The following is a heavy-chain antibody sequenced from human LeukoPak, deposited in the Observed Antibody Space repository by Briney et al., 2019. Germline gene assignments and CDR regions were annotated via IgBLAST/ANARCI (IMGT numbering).Heavy chain of an antibody. J-gene: IGHJ5*02. CDR3: ARGRRFLEWLFNWFDP. CDR1: GDSISGDY. V-gene: IGHV4-4*07. CDR2: VYTSGST. D-gene: IGHD3-3*01. Sequence: PSETLSLTCTVSGDSISGDYWSWIRQPAGKGLEWIGRVYTSGSTSFNPSLKSRVTMSVDTSKNQFSLKLNSVTAADTAVYYCARGRRFLEWLFNWFDPWGQGTLVTVSS.